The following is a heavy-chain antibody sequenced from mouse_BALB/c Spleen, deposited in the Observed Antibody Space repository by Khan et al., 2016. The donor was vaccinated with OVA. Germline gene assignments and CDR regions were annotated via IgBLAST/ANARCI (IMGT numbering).Heavy chain of an antibody. CDR1: GYTFTTYT. CDR3: AEESAYYWSDSRFSY. V-gene: IGHV1-4*01. CDR2: INPSNGYT. D-gene: IGHD2-14*01. Sequence: QVQLKQSGAELARPGASVKMSCKASGYTFTTYTMHWVKQRPGQGLEWIGYINPSNGYTNYNQKFKDKSTLTADKSSSTAYMQLSSLTSDYSAVYYCAEESAYYWSDSRFSYWGQGTLVTVSA. J-gene: IGHJ3*01.